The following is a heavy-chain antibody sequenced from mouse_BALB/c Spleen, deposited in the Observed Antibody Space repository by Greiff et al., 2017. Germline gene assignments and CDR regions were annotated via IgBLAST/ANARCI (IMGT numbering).Heavy chain of an antibody. Sequence: VQLKESGPGLVKPSQSLSLTCTVTGYSITSDYAWNWIRQFPGNKLEWMGYISYSGSTSYNPSLKSRISITRDTSKNQFFLQLNSVTTEDTATYYCASDYDYGRFAYWGQGTLVTVSA. V-gene: IGHV3-2*02. J-gene: IGHJ3*01. CDR1: GYSITSDYA. D-gene: IGHD2-4*01. CDR2: ISYSGST. CDR3: ASDYDYGRFAY.